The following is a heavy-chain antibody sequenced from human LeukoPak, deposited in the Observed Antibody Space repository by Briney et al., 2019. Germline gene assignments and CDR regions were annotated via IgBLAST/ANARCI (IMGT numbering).Heavy chain of an antibody. J-gene: IGHJ4*02. CDR2: FYHSGST. V-gene: IGHV4-38-2*01. D-gene: IGHD2-8*01. CDR1: GYSLSSGYY. Sequence: SETLSLTCAVSGYSLSSGYYWGWIRQPPGKGLEWIGSFYHSGSTYYNPSLKSRVTISVDTSKNQFSLKLSSVTAADTAVYYCARLYGPIESPFDYWGQGTLVTVSS. CDR3: ARLYGPIESPFDY.